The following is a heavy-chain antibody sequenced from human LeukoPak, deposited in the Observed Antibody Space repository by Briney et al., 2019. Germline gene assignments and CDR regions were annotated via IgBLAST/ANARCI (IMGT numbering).Heavy chain of an antibody. V-gene: IGHV4-59*01. J-gene: IGHJ3*02. CDR1: GGSISSYY. Sequence: SETLSLTCTVSGGSISSYYWSWIRQPPGKGLEWIGDTYYSGSTDYNPSLKSRVTISVDTSKKQFSVRLSSATAADTAVYYCARRPGDHSSSDHSFDTLGHGTKVTVSS. D-gene: IGHD6-6*01. CDR2: TYYSGST. CDR3: ARRPGDHSSSDHSFDT.